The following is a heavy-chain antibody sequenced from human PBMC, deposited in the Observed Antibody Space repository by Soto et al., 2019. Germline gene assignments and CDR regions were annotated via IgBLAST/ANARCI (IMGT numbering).Heavy chain of an antibody. J-gene: IGHJ5*02. V-gene: IGHV3-73*01. CDR2: IRSKANSYAT. D-gene: IGHD3-22*01. CDR3: TRTYYYDSSGVNWFDP. CDR1: GFTFSGSA. Sequence: GGSLRLSCAASGFTFSGSAMHWVRQASGKGLEWVGRIRSKANSYATAYAASVKGRFTISRDDSKNTAYLQMNSLKTEDTAVYYCTRTYYYDSSGVNWFDPWGQGTLVTV.